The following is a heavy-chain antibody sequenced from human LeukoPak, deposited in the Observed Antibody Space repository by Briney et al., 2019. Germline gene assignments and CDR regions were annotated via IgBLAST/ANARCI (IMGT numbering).Heavy chain of an antibody. CDR2: IYHSGST. J-gene: IGHJ6*02. V-gene: IGHV4-39*01. D-gene: IGHD2-2*02. Sequence: PSETLSLTCTVSGGSISSSSYYWGWIRQPPGKGLEWIGSIYHSGSTYYNPSLKSRVTISVDTSKNQFSLKLSSVTAADTAVYYCARQDGYCSSTSCYSISYYYYGMDVWGQGTTVTVSS. CDR3: ARQDGYCSSTSCYSISYYYYGMDV. CDR1: GGSISSSSYY.